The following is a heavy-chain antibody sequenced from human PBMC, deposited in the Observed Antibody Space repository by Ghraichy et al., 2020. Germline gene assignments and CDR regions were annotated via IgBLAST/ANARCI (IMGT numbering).Heavy chain of an antibody. D-gene: IGHD2-2*01. CDR2: IYYSGST. Sequence: SETLSLTCTVSGGSISSYYWSWIRQPPGKGLEWIGYIYYSGSTNYNPSLKGRVTISVDTSKNQFSLKLSSVTAADTAVYYCARSTSRIGWGMDVWGQGTTVTVSS. CDR1: GGSISSYY. V-gene: IGHV4-59*01. CDR3: ARSTSRIGWGMDV. J-gene: IGHJ6*02.